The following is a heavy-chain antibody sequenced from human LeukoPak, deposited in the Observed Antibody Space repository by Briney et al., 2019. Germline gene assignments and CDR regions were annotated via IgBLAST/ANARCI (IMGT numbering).Heavy chain of an antibody. D-gene: IGHD2-15*01. CDR1: GFTFSSYG. CDR2: IWYDGSNK. V-gene: IGHV3-33*01. Sequence: GGSLRLSCAASGFTFSSYGMPWVRQAPGKGLEWVAVIWYDGSNKYYADSVKGRFTISRDNSKSTLYLQMNSLRAEDTAVYYCARSRYGGKPFDYWGQGTLVTVSS. CDR3: ARSRYGGKPFDY. J-gene: IGHJ4*02.